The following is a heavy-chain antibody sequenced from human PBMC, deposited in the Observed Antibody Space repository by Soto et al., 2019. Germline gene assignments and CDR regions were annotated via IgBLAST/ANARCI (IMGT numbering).Heavy chain of an antibody. D-gene: IGHD3-22*01. Sequence: GGSLRLSCTASVFTFGDYAMSWFRQAPGKGLEWVGFIRSKAYGGTTEYAASVKGRFTISRDDSKSIAYLQMNSLKTEDTAVYYGNRDVTMIVVVITTMVFERWGYGKMVTVSS. V-gene: IGHV3-49*03. J-gene: IGHJ3*02. CDR2: IRSKAYGGTT. CDR1: VFTFGDYA. CDR3: NRDVTMIVVVITTMVFER.